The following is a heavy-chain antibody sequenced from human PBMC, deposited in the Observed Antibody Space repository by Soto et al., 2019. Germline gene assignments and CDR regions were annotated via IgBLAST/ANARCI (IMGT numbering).Heavy chain of an antibody. Sequence: SVKVSWTASGGSFSNFGISWGRQAPGQGLEWMGGLGHVFGRPNYAQRFRGRLTITADESTSTGYMELISLRSDDTALYYCAREGSGYNVWGQGTQVTVSS. J-gene: IGHJ4*02. V-gene: IGHV1-69*13. CDR2: LGHVFGRP. D-gene: IGHD5-12*01. CDR3: AREGSGYNV. CDR1: GGSFSNFG.